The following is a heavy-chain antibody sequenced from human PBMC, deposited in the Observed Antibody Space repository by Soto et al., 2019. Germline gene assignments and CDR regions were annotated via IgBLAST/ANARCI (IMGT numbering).Heavy chain of an antibody. J-gene: IGHJ6*02. CDR3: ARRLEDYYYYYGMDV. D-gene: IGHD3-3*01. CDR2: IYYSGST. V-gene: IGHV4-39*01. Sequence: PSETLSLTCTVSGGSISSSSYYWGWISQPPGKWLEWIGSIYYSGSTYYNPSLKSRVTISVDTSKNQFSLKLSSVTSAYTAVYYCARRLEDYYYYYGMDVWGQGTTVS. CDR1: GGSISSSSYY.